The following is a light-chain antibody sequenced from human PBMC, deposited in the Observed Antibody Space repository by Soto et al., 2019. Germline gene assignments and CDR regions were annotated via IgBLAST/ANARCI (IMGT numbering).Light chain of an antibody. CDR2: DAS. CDR3: QQRTDWPTIT. J-gene: IGKJ5*01. CDR1: QSVRTS. Sequence: EIVLTQSPATLSLSPGERATLSCGASQSVRTSLAWYQQKHGQAPRLLIYDASKRATGIPARFSGSGSGTDFNLTISNLESEDFAIYYCQQRTDWPTITFGQGTPMEIK. V-gene: IGKV3-11*01.